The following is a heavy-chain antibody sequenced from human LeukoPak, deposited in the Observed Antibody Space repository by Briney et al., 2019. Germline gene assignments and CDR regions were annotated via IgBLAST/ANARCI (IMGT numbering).Heavy chain of an antibody. V-gene: IGHV4-34*01. CDR2: INHSGTT. J-gene: IGHJ4*02. Sequence: SETLSLTCAASGGSFSGYFGTWIRQPPGKGLEWIGEINHSGTTNYNPSLKSRVTISVDTSKNQFSLKLSSVTAADTAVYYCARSDDSSGYSHFGGRGTLLSVSS. CDR1: GGSFSGYF. CDR3: ARSDDSSGYSHF. D-gene: IGHD3-22*01.